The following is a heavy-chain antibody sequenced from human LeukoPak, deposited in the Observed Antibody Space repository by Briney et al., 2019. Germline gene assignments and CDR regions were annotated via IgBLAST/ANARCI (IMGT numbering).Heavy chain of an antibody. CDR2: ISNTGSTI. CDR1: GGSFSGYY. D-gene: IGHD4-11*01. CDR3: ARAVTPPTPPFDY. J-gene: IGHJ4*02. Sequence: LSLTCAVYGGSFSGYYWSWIRQPPGKGLEWISYISNTGSTIYYADSVKGRFTISRDNAKNSVYLQMNSLRAEDTAVYYCARAVTPPTPPFDYWGQGTLVTVSS. V-gene: IGHV3-11*01.